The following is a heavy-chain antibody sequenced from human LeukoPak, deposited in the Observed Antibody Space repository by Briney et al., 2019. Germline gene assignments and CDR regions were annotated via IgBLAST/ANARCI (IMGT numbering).Heavy chain of an antibody. CDR3: ARHLGGDYDILTGYSTFDY. V-gene: IGHV4-39*01. CDR2: IYFSGST. J-gene: IGHJ4*02. Sequence: PSETLSLTCTVSVGSISSSGYYSGWIRQPPGKGLEWIGSIYFSGSTYYNPSLTSRDTISVDTSKNQFSLKLSSWTAADTAVYYCARHLGGDYDILTGYSTFDYWGQGTLVTVSS. CDR1: VGSISSSGYY. D-gene: IGHD3-9*01.